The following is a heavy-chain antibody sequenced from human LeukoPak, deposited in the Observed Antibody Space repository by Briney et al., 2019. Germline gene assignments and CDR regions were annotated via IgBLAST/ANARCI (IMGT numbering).Heavy chain of an antibody. CDR2: IRYDGSNK. CDR3: AKEGCTNGVCYLAP. J-gene: IGHJ5*02. V-gene: IGHV3-30*02. Sequence: GGSLRLSCAASGFTFSSYGMHWVRQAPGKGLEWVAFIRYDGSNKYYADSVKGRFTISRDNSKNTLYLQMNSLRAEDTAVYYCAKEGCTNGVCYLAPWGQGTLVTVSS. D-gene: IGHD2-8*01. CDR1: GFTFSSYG.